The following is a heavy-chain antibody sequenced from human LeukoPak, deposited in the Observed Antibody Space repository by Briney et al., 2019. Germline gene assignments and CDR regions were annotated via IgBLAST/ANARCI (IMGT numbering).Heavy chain of an antibody. V-gene: IGHV4-30-4*08. J-gene: IGHJ4*02. CDR2: IYYSGNT. CDR1: GGSVNSGDSY. CDR3: AGDRYSSSSFYFDY. Sequence: SQTLSLTCTVSGGSVNSGDSYWSWIRQSPGKGLEWIGYIYYSGNTYYSPSLRSRVTISMDTSKNQFSLKLTSLTAADTAVYYCAGDRYSSSSFYFDYWGQGALVTVSS. D-gene: IGHD6-13*01.